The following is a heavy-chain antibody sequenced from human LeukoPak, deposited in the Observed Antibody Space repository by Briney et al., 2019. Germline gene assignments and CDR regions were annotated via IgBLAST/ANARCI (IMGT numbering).Heavy chain of an antibody. CDR2: ISWNSGSM. CDR1: TFIFRICV. D-gene: IGHD6-19*01. V-gene: IGHV3-9*01. CDR3: AKAPSGYSSGWTYYFDY. Sequence: GGSLRLSCAASTFIFRICVMTWVRQAPGRGLEWVSGISWNSGSMGYADSVKGRFTISRDNAKNSLYLQMNSLRAEDTALYYCAKAPSGYSSGWTYYFDYWGQGTLVTVSS. J-gene: IGHJ4*02.